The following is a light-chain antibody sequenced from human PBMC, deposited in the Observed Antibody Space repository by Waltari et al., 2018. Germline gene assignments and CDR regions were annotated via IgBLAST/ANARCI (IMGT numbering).Light chain of an antibody. CDR1: HRLPIAQ. Sequence: EIVLTQSPGTLSLSPGERATLSCRSSHRLPIAQLVWYQHKGGQAPRLLVSGSSNRAPGVPDRFHVGGFETHFTLTISRLEPEDFAVYYCQHYDNEAPTFGGGTKVEIK. V-gene: IGKV3-20*01. J-gene: IGKJ4*01. CDR3: QHYDNEAPT. CDR2: GSS.